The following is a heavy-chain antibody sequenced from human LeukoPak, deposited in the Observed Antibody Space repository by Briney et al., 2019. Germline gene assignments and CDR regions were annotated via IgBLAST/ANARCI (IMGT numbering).Heavy chain of an antibody. CDR2: ISGSGGST. V-gene: IGHV3-23*01. CDR1: GFTFSSYA. J-gene: IGHJ6*03. Sequence: PGGSLRLSCAASGFTFSSYAMSWVRQAPGKGLEWVSAISGSGGSTYYADSVKGRFTISRDNSKNTLYLQMNSLRAEDPAVYYCSKDLLYCGGGSCSYTYYREGGGKGTTVPVS. D-gene: IGHD2-15*01. CDR3: SKDLLYCGGGSCSYTYYREG.